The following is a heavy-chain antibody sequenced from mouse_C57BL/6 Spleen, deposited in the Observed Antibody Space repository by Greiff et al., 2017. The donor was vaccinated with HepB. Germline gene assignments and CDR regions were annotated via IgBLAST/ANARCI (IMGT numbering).Heavy chain of an antibody. D-gene: IGHD2-1*01. CDR3: ALYGNYVDY. V-gene: IGHV1-69*01. CDR1: GYTFTSYW. Sequence: QVQLQQPGAELVMPGASVKLSCKASGYTFTSYWMHWVKQRPGQGLEWIGEIDPSDSYTNYNQKFKGKSTLTVDKSSSTAYMQLSSLTSEDSAVYYCALYGNYVDYWGQGTTLTVSS. J-gene: IGHJ2*01. CDR2: IDPSDSYT.